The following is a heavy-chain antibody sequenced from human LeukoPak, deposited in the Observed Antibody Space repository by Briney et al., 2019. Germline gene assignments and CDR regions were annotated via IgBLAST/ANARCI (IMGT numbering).Heavy chain of an antibody. CDR2: SYYSGST. V-gene: IGHV4-59*08. CDR1: GGSISSHY. D-gene: IGHD1-26*01. J-gene: IGHJ3*02. CDR3: ARHTLVGARNAFDI. Sequence: SETLSLTCTVSGGSISSHYWSWIRQPPGKRLEWIGYSYYSGSTNYNPSLKSRVTISVDASKSQFSLNLSSVSATDTAVYYCARHTLVGARNAFDIWGQGTMVTISS.